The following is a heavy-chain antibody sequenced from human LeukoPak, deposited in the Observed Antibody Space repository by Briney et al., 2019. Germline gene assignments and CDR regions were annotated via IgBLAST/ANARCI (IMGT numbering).Heavy chain of an antibody. Sequence: SETLSLTCTVSGGSISSYYWSWLRQPPGKGLEWIGYIYYSGSTNYNPSLTSRVTISVDTSKNQFSLKLSSVTAADTAVYYCARGPRYYGSDWGQGTLVTVSS. CDR3: ARGPRYYGSD. CDR2: IYYSGST. CDR1: GGSISSYY. J-gene: IGHJ4*02. V-gene: IGHV4-59*01. D-gene: IGHD3-10*01.